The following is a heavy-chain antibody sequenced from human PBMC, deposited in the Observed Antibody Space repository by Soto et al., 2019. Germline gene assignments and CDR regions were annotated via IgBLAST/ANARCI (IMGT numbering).Heavy chain of an antibody. CDR1: GGSFSGYY. CDR2: INHSGST. J-gene: IGHJ4*02. D-gene: IGHD2-2*01. CDR3: ARMRCSSTSCYPRGKFYYFDY. V-gene: IGHV4-34*01. Sequence: QVQLQQWGAGLLKPSETLSLTCAVYGGSFSGYYWSWIRQPPGKGLEWIGEINHSGSTNYNPSLKSRVTISVDTSKNQFSLKLSSVTAADTAVYYCARMRCSSTSCYPRGKFYYFDYWGQGTLVTVSS.